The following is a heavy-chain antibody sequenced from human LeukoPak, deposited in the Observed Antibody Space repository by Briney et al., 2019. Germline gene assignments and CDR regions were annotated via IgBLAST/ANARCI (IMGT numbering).Heavy chain of an antibody. D-gene: IGHD3-10*01. Sequence: QPGRSLRLSCAASGFTFSSYGMHWVRQAPGKGLEWVAVISYDGSNKYYADSVKGRFTISRDNSKNTLYLQMNSLRAEDTAVYYCAKGAIGERYQGDGSWFDPWGQGTLVTVSS. V-gene: IGHV3-30*18. CDR1: GFTFSSYG. CDR2: ISYDGSNK. CDR3: AKGAIGERYQGDGSWFDP. J-gene: IGHJ5*02.